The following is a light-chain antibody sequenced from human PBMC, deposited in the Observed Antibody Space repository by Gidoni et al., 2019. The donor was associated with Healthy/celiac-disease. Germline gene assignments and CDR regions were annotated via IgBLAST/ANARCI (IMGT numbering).Light chain of an antibody. CDR2: EVS. CDR3: SSFTSSSTWV. J-gene: IGLJ3*02. Sequence: SAVIQPASLSGSPGQSTTFSGTGSSSDFCSYNRVSWYQQTPGTAPKLMISEVSNPPSGVSNRFSGSKSGNTASLTISGLQAEDEADYYCSSFTSSSTWVFGGGTKLTVL. CDR1: SSDFCSYNR. V-gene: IGLV2-14*01.